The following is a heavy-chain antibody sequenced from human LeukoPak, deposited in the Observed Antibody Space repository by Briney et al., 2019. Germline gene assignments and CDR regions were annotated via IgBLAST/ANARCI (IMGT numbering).Heavy chain of an antibody. D-gene: IGHD3-9*01. Sequence: SETLSLTCTVSGGSISSSSYYWSWIRQPAGKGLEWIGRIYTSGSTNYNPSLKSRVTMSVDTSKNQFSLKLSSVTAADTAVYYCARESILTGYYLGGLNFDYWGQGTLVTVSS. CDR1: GGSISSSSYY. CDR2: IYTSGST. CDR3: ARESILTGYYLGGLNFDY. J-gene: IGHJ4*02. V-gene: IGHV4-61*02.